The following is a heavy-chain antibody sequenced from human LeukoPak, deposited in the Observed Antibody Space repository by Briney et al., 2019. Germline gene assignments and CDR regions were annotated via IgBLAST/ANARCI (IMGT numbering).Heavy chain of an antibody. D-gene: IGHD3-3*01. CDR3: SKTSLSDSSGHYYYMDV. CDR1: GFTFSSYA. J-gene: IGHJ6*03. CDR2: IRFDGSHQ. V-gene: IGHV3-30*02. Sequence: GGSLRLSCAASGFTFSSYAMGWVRQAPGKGLEWVAFIRFDGSHQYYADSMKGRFTISRDNSKNTVYLQIYSLTPDDTAVYFCSKTSLSDSSGHYYYMDVWGKGTTVTVSS.